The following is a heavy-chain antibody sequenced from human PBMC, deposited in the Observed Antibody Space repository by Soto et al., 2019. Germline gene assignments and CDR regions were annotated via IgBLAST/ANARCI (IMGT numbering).Heavy chain of an antibody. Sequence: QLQLQESGPGLVKPSETLSLTCTVSGGSISSSSYYWGWIRQPPGKGLEWIGSIYYSGSTYYNPSLKSRVTISEDTSKNQFSLKLSSVTAADTAVYYCARHLNYYDSSGYPAPFDYWGQGTLVTVSS. V-gene: IGHV4-39*01. CDR3: ARHLNYYDSSGYPAPFDY. CDR2: IYYSGST. D-gene: IGHD3-22*01. CDR1: GGSISSSSYY. J-gene: IGHJ4*02.